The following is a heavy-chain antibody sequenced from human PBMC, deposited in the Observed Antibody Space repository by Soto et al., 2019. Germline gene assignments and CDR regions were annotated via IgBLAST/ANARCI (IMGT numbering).Heavy chain of an antibody. J-gene: IGHJ6*02. Sequence: PGGSLRLSCAASGFTFSSYGMHWIRQAPGKWLEWVAVISYDGSNKYYADSVKGRFTISRDNSKNTLYLQMNSLRAEDTAVYYCARTYCSGGSCYSVPYHYGMDVWGQGXTVTVYS. CDR2: ISYDGSNK. CDR3: ARTYCSGGSCYSVPYHYGMDV. D-gene: IGHD2-15*01. CDR1: GFTFSSYG. V-gene: IGHV3-30*03.